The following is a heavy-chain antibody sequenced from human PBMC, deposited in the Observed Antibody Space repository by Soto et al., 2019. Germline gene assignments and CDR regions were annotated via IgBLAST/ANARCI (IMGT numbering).Heavy chain of an antibody. V-gene: IGHV3-21*01. J-gene: IGHJ2*01. CDR2: INDISSHK. D-gene: IGHD4-17*01. CDR1: GFTFSLYS. CDR3: ARHYGSRRYFDL. Sequence: SLRLSCAASGFTFSLYSMNWVRQAPGKGLEWVSSINDISSHKYFADSMRGRFTISRDNAKNSLFLEMNSLRAEDTAIYYCARHYGSRRYFDLWGRGTLVTVSS.